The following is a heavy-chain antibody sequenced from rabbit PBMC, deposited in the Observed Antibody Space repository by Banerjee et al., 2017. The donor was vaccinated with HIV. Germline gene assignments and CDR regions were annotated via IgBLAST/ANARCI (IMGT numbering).Heavy chain of an antibody. D-gene: IGHD6-1*01. J-gene: IGHJ4*01. Sequence: SLEESGGDLVTPGASLTLTRTASGFSFSNDHYMCWVRQAPGKGLEWIACIYAGSGSTYYASWAKGRFTISKTSSTTVTLQVTSLTAADTATYFCARYNSASYSYAFNLWGPGTLVTVS. CDR1: GFSFSNDHY. V-gene: IGHV1S40*01. CDR2: IYAGSGST. CDR3: ARYNSASYSYAFNL.